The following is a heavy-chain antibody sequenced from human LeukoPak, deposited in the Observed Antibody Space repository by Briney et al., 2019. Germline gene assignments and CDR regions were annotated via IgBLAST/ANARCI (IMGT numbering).Heavy chain of an antibody. D-gene: IGHD4-23*01. CDR3: ARLRGNSLTKYYFDY. Sequence: ASVKVSCKASGYTFTSYGISWVRQAPGQGLEWMGWISAYNGNTNYAQKFQGRVTITADESTSTAYMELSSLRSEDTAVYYCARLRGNSLTKYYFDYWGQGTLVTVSS. J-gene: IGHJ4*02. CDR1: GYTFTSYG. V-gene: IGHV1-18*01. CDR2: ISAYNGNT.